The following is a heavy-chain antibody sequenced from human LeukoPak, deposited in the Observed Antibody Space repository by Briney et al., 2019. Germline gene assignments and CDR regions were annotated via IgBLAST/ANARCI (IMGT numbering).Heavy chain of an antibody. D-gene: IGHD3-22*01. CDR3: AKDSSYYDSSVLDY. J-gene: IGHJ4*02. CDR1: GFTFDDYA. Sequence: GGSLRLSCAASGFTFDDYAMHWVRQAPGKGLEWISGISWNSGSIGYADSVKGRFTISRDNAKNSLYLQMNSLRAEDTALYYCAKDSSYYDSSVLDYWGQGTLVTVSS. CDR2: ISWNSGSI. V-gene: IGHV3-9*01.